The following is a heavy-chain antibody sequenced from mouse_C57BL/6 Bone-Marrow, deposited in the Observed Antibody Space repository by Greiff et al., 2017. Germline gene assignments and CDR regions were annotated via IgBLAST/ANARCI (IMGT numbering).Heavy chain of an antibody. J-gene: IGHJ2*01. CDR1: GFTFSSYG. V-gene: IGHV5-6*01. CDR3: DRQGITTVVAPYYLDY. D-gene: IGHD1-1*01. Sequence: EVKVVESGGDLVKPGGSLNLSCAASGFTFSSYGMSWVRQTPGKRLEWVATISSGGSYTYYPASVTGRFTNSRDNAKNTLYLQMRSLKSEDTAMYYCDRQGITTVVAPYYLDYWGQGTTLTVSS. CDR2: ISSGGSYT.